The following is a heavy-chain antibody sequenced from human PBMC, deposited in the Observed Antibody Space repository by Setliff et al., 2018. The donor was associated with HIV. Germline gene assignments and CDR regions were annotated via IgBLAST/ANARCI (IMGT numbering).Heavy chain of an antibody. V-gene: IGHV3-21*01. CDR1: GFTFIDYA. CDR2: ISSSGSYI. J-gene: IGHJ3*02. Sequence: PGGSLRLSCATSGFTFIDYALNWVRQAPGGGLEWVSSISSSGSYIYYAGSLKGRFTISRDNARNSLYLDMNTLRAEDTAQYYCARSRSTRDAFDTWGQGTMVTVSS. CDR3: ARSRSTRDAFDT. D-gene: IGHD2-2*01.